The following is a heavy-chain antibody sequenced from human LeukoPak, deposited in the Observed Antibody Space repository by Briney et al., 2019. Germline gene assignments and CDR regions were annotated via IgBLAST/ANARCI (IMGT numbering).Heavy chain of an antibody. CDR3: ARVDTWNNWFDP. J-gene: IGHJ5*02. V-gene: IGHV3-13*01. D-gene: IGHD1-20*01. CDR1: GFTFSSFD. Sequence: GGSLRLSCAASGFTFSSFDMHWVRQPTGQGLEWVSTIGTASDTYYPGSVEGRFTISRDNSKNTLYLQMNSLRAEDTAVYYCARVDTWNNWFDPWGQGTLVTVSS. CDR2: IGTASDT.